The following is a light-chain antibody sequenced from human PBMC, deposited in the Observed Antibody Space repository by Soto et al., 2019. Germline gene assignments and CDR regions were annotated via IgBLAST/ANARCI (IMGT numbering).Light chain of an antibody. CDR3: SSYTGSSTLYV. Sequence: QSVLTQPASVSGSPGQSITISCTGTSSDVGTYSYVSWYQQHPGKAPKVMIYEVTYRPSGVSNRFSGSKSGNTASLTISGLQAEDEAEYYCSSYTGSSTLYVFGTGTKVTVL. CDR1: SSDVGTYSY. J-gene: IGLJ1*01. V-gene: IGLV2-14*01. CDR2: EVT.